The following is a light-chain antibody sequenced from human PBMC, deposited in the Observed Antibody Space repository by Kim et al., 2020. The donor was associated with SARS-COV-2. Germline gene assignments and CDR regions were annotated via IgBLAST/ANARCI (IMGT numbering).Light chain of an antibody. J-gene: IGLJ3*02. CDR1: SSDIGAYHH. CDR2: DVT. V-gene: IGLV2-14*03. Sequence: GQSITISCTGTSSDIGAYHHISWYQQYPGKAPKLIIYDVTQRPSGVSDRFSGSKSGNTASLTISELQAEDESNYYCASHAPDSTWVFGGGTQLTVL. CDR3: ASHAPDSTWV.